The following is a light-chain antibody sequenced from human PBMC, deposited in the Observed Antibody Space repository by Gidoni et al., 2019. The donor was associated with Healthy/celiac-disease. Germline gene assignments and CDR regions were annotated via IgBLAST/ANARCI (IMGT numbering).Light chain of an antibody. Sequence: DIVMTQSPESLAVSLGERATINCKSSQRVLYSSNNKNYLAWYQQKPGQPPKLLIYWASTRESGVPDRFSGSGSGTDFTLTISSLQAEDVAVYYCQQYYSTPPYTFGQGTKLEIK. V-gene: IGKV4-1*01. CDR3: QQYYSTPPYT. J-gene: IGKJ2*01. CDR1: QRVLYSSNNKNY. CDR2: WAS.